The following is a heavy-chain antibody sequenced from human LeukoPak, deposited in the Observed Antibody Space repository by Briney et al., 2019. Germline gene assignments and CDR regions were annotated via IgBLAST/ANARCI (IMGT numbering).Heavy chain of an antibody. CDR1: GGSISSSSYY. CDR2: IYYSGST. Sequence: SETLSLTCTVSGGSISSSSYYWGWIRQPPGKGLGWIGSIYYSGSTYYNPSLKSRVTISVDTSKNQFSLKLSSVTAADTAVYYCARSRRTALTGSFDYWGQGTLVTVSS. J-gene: IGHJ4*02. V-gene: IGHV4-39*01. D-gene: IGHD1-14*01. CDR3: ARSRRTALTGSFDY.